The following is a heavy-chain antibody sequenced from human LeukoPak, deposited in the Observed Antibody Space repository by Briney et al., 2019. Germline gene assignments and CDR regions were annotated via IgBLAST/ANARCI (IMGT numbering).Heavy chain of an antibody. J-gene: IGHJ4*02. Sequence: GGSLRLSCAASGFTFSDHFMDWVRQAPGKGLEWVGRSRNKGNSYSTDHAASVKGRFTISRDESKNSLYLQMNSLQAEDTGVYYCARSAMAPFDYWGRGTLVTVSS. CDR3: ARSAMAPFDY. D-gene: IGHD2-8*01. CDR1: GFTFSDHF. V-gene: IGHV3-72*01. CDR2: SRNKGNSYST.